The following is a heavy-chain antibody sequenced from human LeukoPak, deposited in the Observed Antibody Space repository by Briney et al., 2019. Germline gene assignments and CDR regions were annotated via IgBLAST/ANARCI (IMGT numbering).Heavy chain of an antibody. CDR3: ARGLTFCGGDCYANFDL. CDR1: GYSFTSHG. Sequence: GASVKVSCKASGYSFTSHGISWVRQAPGQGPEWMAWISTHSGGTNYAQNFQGRVTMTTDTSTSTAYMELRSLRSDDMAVYYCARGLTFCGGDCYANFDLWGQGTLVTVSS. J-gene: IGHJ4*02. V-gene: IGHV1-18*03. CDR2: ISTHSGGT. D-gene: IGHD2-21*02.